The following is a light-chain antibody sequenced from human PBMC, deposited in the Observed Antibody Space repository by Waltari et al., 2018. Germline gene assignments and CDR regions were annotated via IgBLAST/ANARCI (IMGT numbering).Light chain of an antibody. CDR2: AAS. V-gene: IGKV1-39*01. CDR1: QSISNY. J-gene: IGKJ2*01. CDR3: QQSYNTPST. Sequence: DDQMTQSPSSMCASVGDRVTITGRASQSISNYLNWYQQIPGKAPKVLIYAASSLQRGVPSRFSGSGSGTDFTLTITSLQPEDFATYYCQQSYNTPSTFGQGTKLEI.